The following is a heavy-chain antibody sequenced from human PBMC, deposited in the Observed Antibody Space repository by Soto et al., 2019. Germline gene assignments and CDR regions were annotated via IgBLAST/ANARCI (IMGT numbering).Heavy chain of an antibody. D-gene: IGHD6-13*01. CDR1: GYTFTSYV. Sequence: ASVKVSCKASGYTFTSYVVHWVRQAPGQRLEWMGWINAGNGNTKYSQKFQGRVTITRDTSASTAYMELSSLRSEDTAVYYCARSSSWYVFDYWGQGTLVTVSS. J-gene: IGHJ4*02. V-gene: IGHV1-3*01. CDR3: ARSSSWYVFDY. CDR2: INAGNGNT.